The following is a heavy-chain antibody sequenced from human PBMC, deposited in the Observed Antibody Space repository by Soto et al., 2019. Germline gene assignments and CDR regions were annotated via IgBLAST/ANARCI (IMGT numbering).Heavy chain of an antibody. CDR1: GFIFSSYA. J-gene: IGHJ4*02. V-gene: IGHV3-23*01. CDR2: ISGGGGST. D-gene: IGHD3-22*01. Sequence: GGSLRLSCAASGFIFSSYAMIWVRQAPGKGLEWVAAISGGGGSTDYADSVKGRFTISRDNSRNTLFLQMNSLRAEDTAVYYCARDYYKYYDSSGYYRSPAYWGQGTLVTVSS. CDR3: ARDYYKYYDSSGYYRSPAY.